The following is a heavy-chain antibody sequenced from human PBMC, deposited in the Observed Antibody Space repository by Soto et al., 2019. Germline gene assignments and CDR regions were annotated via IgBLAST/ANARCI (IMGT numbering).Heavy chain of an antibody. J-gene: IGHJ5*02. CDR2: LIGGHYGT. CDR3: AKGKSTGDIDWFAP. Sequence: GGSLRLSCTASGFTLQNYAMAWVRQAPGKGLEWVSTLIGGHYGTAYSYSVKGRFTVSRDNSKNCLYLQMNSLGVEDTAMYFCAKGKSTGDIDWFAPWGQGSLVTVYS. D-gene: IGHD3-10*01. V-gene: IGHV3-23*01. CDR1: GFTLQNYA.